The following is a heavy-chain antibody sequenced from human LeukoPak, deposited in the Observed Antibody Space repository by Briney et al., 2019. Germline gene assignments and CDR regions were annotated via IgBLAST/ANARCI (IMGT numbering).Heavy chain of an antibody. D-gene: IGHD1-1*01. V-gene: IGHV4-39*01. CDR2: IYSGGT. CDR1: GGSISTNSDS. CDR3: ARLAGVVGKRYFDY. Sequence: KTSETLSLTCTVSGGSISTNSDSWGWIRQPPGKGLEWIGSIYSGGTYYNPSLKSRVTISVDTSKNQFSLKLSSVTAADTAVYYCARLAGVVGKRYFDYWGQGTLVTVSS. J-gene: IGHJ4*02.